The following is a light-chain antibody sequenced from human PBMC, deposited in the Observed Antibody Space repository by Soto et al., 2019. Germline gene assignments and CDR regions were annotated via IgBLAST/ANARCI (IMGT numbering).Light chain of an antibody. CDR2: KAS. V-gene: IGKV1-5*03. Sequence: DIQMTQSPSTLSASVGDRVTITCRASQSISMSLAWYQQKPGKAPKLLIYKASSLESGVPSRFSGSISGPAFTLPISSLQPDDFATCYCQQYSSYSRAFGQGTKVEIK. CDR1: QSISMS. CDR3: QQYSSYSRA. J-gene: IGKJ1*01.